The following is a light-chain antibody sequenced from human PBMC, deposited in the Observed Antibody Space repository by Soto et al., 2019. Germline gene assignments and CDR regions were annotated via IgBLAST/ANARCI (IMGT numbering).Light chain of an antibody. CDR1: QSLLHSNGYNY. Sequence: DIVMTQSPLSLPVTPGEPASISCRSSQSLLHSNGYNYFDWYLQKPGQSPQLLIYLGSNRASGVPERFSGSGSGTDFTLKISRVEAEDVGVYYCMQALQTPLTFGGGTKVEIK. J-gene: IGKJ4*01. V-gene: IGKV2-28*01. CDR2: LGS. CDR3: MQALQTPLT.